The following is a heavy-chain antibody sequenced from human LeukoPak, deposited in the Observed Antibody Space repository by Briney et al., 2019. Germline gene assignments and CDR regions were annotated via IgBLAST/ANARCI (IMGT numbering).Heavy chain of an antibody. J-gene: IGHJ4*02. D-gene: IGHD3-10*01. Sequence: GGSLRLSCAASGFAFSSYAMSWVRQASGKGLEWVSVISGSGGSTYYADSVKGRFIISRDNSKNTVYLQMNSLRVEDTAVYYCAKGDGSGSYYQPYFDYWGQGTLVTVSS. CDR1: GFAFSSYA. CDR3: AKGDGSGSYYQPYFDY. CDR2: ISGSGGST. V-gene: IGHV3-23*01.